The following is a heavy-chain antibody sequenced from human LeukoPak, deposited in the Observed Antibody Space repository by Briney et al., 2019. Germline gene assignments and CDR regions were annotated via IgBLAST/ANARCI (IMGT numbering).Heavy chain of an antibody. CDR1: GGSVSSYY. V-gene: IGHV4-4*07. CDR3: ARERTVAGAYWFDP. Sequence: SETLSLTCTVSGGSVSSYYWSWIRQPAGKGLEWIGRIYTSGSTNYNPSLKSRLTMSVDTSKNQFSLQLNSVTPEDTAVYYCARERTVAGAYWFDPWGQGTLVTVSS. D-gene: IGHD6-19*01. J-gene: IGHJ5*02. CDR2: IYTSGST.